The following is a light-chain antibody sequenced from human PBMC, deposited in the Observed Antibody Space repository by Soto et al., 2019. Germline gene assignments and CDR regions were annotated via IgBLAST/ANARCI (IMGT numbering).Light chain of an antibody. CDR2: RDN. Sequence: QSVLTQPPSASATPGQRVTISCSGSSSNLGNNYVYWYQHLPGTAPTLLIDRDNKRPSGVPDRFSGSRSGTSASLAISGLRSEDEGDYYCASWDDSLRGPGFGGGTKVTVL. CDR3: ASWDDSLRGPG. J-gene: IGLJ3*02. CDR1: SSNLGNNY. V-gene: IGLV1-47*01.